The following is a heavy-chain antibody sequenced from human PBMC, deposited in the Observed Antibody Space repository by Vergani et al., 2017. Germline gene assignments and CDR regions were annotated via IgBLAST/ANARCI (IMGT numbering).Heavy chain of an antibody. Sequence: HVHLVQSGAEVKKPGSSVNVFCKVSGDTFSSYTTSWVRQAPGQGLEWMGRIIPILGIANYAQKFQGRVTITADKSTSTAYMELSSLRSEDTDIYYCARGDYGRLTGYRYWGQGTLVTVST. J-gene: IGHJ4*02. CDR3: ARGDYGRLTGYRY. D-gene: IGHD3-9*01. CDR2: IIPILGIA. CDR1: GDTFSSYT. V-gene: IGHV1-69*02.